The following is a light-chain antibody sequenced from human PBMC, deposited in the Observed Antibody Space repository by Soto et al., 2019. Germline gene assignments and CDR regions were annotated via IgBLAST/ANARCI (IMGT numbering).Light chain of an antibody. V-gene: IGKV1-33*01. CDR3: QEYHSPPFT. Sequence: DIQMTQSPSSLSASVGDRVTITCQASQDISNYLNWYQQKPGKAPKLLIYDASNLETGVPSRFSGSGSGTDFTFTISSLQPEDIATYYCQEYHSPPFTFGPGTKVDIK. J-gene: IGKJ3*01. CDR2: DAS. CDR1: QDISNY.